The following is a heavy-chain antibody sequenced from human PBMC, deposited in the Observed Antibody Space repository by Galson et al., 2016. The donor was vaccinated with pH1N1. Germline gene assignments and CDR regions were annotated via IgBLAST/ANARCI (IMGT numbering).Heavy chain of an antibody. V-gene: IGHV5-51*03. CDR1: GCSFTSYW. J-gene: IGHJ6*03. Sequence: QSGAEVKKPGESLKISCKGSGCSFTSYWIGWVRQMPGKGLEWMGIIFPGDSDTRYSPSFQGQVTISADKSISTAYLQWNSLWASDTAMYYCARSPADPGYSYYYMDVWGKGTTVSVSS. CDR2: IFPGDSDT. D-gene: IGHD2-21*01. CDR3: ARSPADPGYSYYYMDV.